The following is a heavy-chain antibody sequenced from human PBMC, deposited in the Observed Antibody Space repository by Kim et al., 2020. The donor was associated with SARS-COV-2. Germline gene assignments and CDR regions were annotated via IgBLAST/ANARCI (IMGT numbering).Heavy chain of an antibody. D-gene: IGHD5-18*01. J-gene: IGHJ3*02. CDR3: AKCQYSYGSDAFDI. CDR1: GFTFSNYA. CDR2: IRGGGANP. V-gene: IGHV3-23*01. Sequence: GGSLRRSCAASGFTFSNYAMNWVRQAPGKGLEWVSGIRGGGANPKYADSVKGRFTISRDNSKNTLYLQMNSLRGDDTALYYCAKCQYSYGSDAFDIWGQG.